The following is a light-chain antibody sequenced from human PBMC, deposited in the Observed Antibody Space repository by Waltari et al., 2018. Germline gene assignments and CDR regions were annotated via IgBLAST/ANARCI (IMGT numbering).Light chain of an antibody. CDR1: ALPKPY. V-gene: IGLV3-25*03. CDR3: QSSDSSGTYRGV. J-gene: IGLJ3*02. CDR2: KDI. Sequence: SYVLTQPPSVSVSPGQTARITCSGDALPKPYAYWYQQKPGQAPVLVIYKDIERPSGIPERFSGSSSGTIVTLTISGVQAEDEADYYCQSSDSSGTYRGVFGGGTKLTVL.